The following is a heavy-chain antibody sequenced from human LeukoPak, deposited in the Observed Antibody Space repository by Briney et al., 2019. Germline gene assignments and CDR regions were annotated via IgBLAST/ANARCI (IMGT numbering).Heavy chain of an antibody. V-gene: IGHV1-3*01. CDR1: GYTFTSYA. D-gene: IGHD3-22*01. CDR3: ARDSARGGTAMVLNYYDSSGYPDY. J-gene: IGHJ4*02. Sequence: ASVKVSCKASGYTFTSYAMHWVRQAPGQRLEWMGWINAGNGNTKYSQKFQGRVTITRDTSASTAYMELSSLRSEDTAVYYCARDSARGGTAMVLNYYDSSGYPDYWGQGTLVTVSS. CDR2: INAGNGNT.